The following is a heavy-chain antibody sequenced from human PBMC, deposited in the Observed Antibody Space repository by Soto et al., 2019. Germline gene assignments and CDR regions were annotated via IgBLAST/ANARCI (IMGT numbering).Heavy chain of an antibody. D-gene: IGHD1-26*01. V-gene: IGHV4-4*02. Sequence: QVQLQESGPGLVKPSGTLSLTCAVSGGSISSTDWWSWVRQPPGKGLEWIGEIYRGGSTNSNPSLKSRVTISVDRSKNQFSLKLTSVTAADTAVYYCASSKSGGSYYFDYWGQGTLVTVSS. CDR3: ASSKSGGSYYFDY. CDR2: IYRGGST. J-gene: IGHJ4*02. CDR1: GGSISSTDW.